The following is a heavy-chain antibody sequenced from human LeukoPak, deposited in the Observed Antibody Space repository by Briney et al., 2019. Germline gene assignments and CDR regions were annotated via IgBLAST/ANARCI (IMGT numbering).Heavy chain of an antibody. J-gene: IGHJ5*02. CDR1: GYTFTSYG. V-gene: IGHV1-18*01. CDR3: ARAIPPDRTYYEFWGDWFDP. D-gene: IGHD3-3*01. CDR2: ISAYNGNT. Sequence: GASVKVSCKASGYTFTSYGISWVRQAPGQGLEWMGWISAYNGNTNNAQKLQGRVTMTTDTSTSTAYMELRSLRSDDTAVYYCARAIPPDRTYYEFWGDWFDPWGQGTLVTVSS.